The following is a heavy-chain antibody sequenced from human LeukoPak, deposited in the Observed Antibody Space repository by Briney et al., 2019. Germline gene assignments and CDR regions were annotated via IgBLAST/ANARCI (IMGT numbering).Heavy chain of an antibody. CDR3: ARHDILTGYPSFDY. D-gene: IGHD3-9*01. V-gene: IGHV3-21*01. J-gene: IGHJ4*02. Sequence: GGSLRLSCAASGFTFSSYSMNWDRQAPGKGLEWVSSISSSSSYIYYADSVKGRFTISRDNAKSSLYLQMNSLRAEDTAVYYCARHDILTGYPSFDYWGQGTLVTVSS. CDR1: GFTFSSYS. CDR2: ISSSSSYI.